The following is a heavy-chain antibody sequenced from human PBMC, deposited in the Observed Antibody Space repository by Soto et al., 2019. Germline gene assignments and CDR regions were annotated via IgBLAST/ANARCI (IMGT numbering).Heavy chain of an antibody. Sequence: GSLRLSCAASGFTFSDYYMSWIRQAPGKGLEWVSYISSSGSTIYYADSVKGRFTISRDNAKNSLYLQMNSLRAEDTAVYYCAREHYYDSSGYLGSTDYWGQGTLVTVSS. J-gene: IGHJ4*02. D-gene: IGHD3-22*01. CDR1: GFTFSDYY. CDR3: AREHYYDSSGYLGSTDY. V-gene: IGHV3-11*01. CDR2: ISSSGSTI.